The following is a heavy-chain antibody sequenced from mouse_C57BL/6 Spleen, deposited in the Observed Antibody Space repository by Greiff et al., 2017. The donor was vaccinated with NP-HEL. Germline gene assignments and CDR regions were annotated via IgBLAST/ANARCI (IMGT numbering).Heavy chain of an antibody. CDR1: GYTFTSYW. J-gene: IGHJ2*01. D-gene: IGHD1-1*01. CDR2: IYPGSGST. Sequence: QVQLQQPGAELVKPGASVKMSCTASGYTFTSYWITWVKQRPGQGLEWIGDIYPGSGSTNYNEKFKSKATQTVDTSSSTAYMQLSSLTSEDSAVYYCARDYGSSPFGYWGQGTTLTVSS. CDR3: ARDYGSSPFGY. V-gene: IGHV1-55*01.